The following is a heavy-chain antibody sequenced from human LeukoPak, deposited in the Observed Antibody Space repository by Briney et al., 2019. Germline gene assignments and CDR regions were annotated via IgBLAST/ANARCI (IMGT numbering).Heavy chain of an antibody. V-gene: IGHV3-21*01. D-gene: IGHD3-22*01. Sequence: GGSLRLSCAASGFTFSSYSMNWVRQAPRKGLEWVSSISSGSTYIYYADSVKGRFTISRDNAKNSLYLQMSSLRAEDTAVYYCARDITTSGFDYWGQGTLVTVSS. CDR2: ISSGSTYI. CDR3: ARDITTSGFDY. CDR1: GFTFSSYS. J-gene: IGHJ4*02.